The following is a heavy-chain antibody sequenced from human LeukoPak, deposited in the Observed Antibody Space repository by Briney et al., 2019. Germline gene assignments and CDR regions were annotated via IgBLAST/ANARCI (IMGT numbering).Heavy chain of an antibody. Sequence: GGSLRLSCAASGFTFSSYGMRWVRQAPGKGLEWVAVISYDGSNKYYADSVKGRFTISRDNSKNTLYLQMNSLRAEDTAVYYCAKDVDSSGYYCDYWGQGTLVTVSS. CDR2: ISYDGSNK. J-gene: IGHJ4*02. CDR3: AKDVDSSGYYCDY. V-gene: IGHV3-30*18. D-gene: IGHD3-22*01. CDR1: GFTFSSYG.